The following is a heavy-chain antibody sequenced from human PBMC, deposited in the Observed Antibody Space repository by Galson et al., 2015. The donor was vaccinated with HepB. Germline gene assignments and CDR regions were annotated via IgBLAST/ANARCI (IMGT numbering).Heavy chain of an antibody. CDR1: GGTLSSYG. V-gene: IGHV1-69*10. D-gene: IGHD2-2*01. CDR2: IIPILHTT. J-gene: IGHJ5*02. Sequence: SVKVSCKASGGTLSSYGFNWVRQAPGQGLEWMGGIIPILHTTKYAQKFQGRVTISVDTSKNQFSMKLSSVTATDTAVYYCARHEGCSGTNCYAEGDSLDWFDPWGQGTLVTVSS. CDR3: ARHEGCSGTNCYAEGDSLDWFDP.